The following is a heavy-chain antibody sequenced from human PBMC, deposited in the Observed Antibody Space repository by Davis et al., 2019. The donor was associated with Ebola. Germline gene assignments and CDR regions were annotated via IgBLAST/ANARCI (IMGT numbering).Heavy chain of an antibody. V-gene: IGHV1-46*01. CDR3: ARGLEGDYDFWSGYRGYYYYGMDV. CDR1: RYTFPSYH. J-gene: IGHJ6*02. D-gene: IGHD3-3*01. Sequence: ASVQVSRKASRYTFPSYHMHWVRQPPGQGLEWMGIINPSGGSTNYAQKLQGRPTMTRDTSTSTVYMELSSLRSEETAVYYCARGLEGDYDFWSGYRGYYYYGMDVWGQGTTVTVSS. CDR2: INPSGGST.